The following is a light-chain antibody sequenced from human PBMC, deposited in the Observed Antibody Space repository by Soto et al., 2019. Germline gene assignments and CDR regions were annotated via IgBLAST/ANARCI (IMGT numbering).Light chain of an antibody. J-gene: IGKJ1*01. Sequence: PGERVTLSCRASQSVSSSYLTWYQQKPGQAPRLLIYGASTRATSIPARFSGSGSGIDFTLTISSLQPEDFAVYYCQQDYNLPPTFGQGTKVDI. CDR1: QSVSSSY. CDR2: GAS. V-gene: IGKV3D-7*01. CDR3: QQDYNLPPT.